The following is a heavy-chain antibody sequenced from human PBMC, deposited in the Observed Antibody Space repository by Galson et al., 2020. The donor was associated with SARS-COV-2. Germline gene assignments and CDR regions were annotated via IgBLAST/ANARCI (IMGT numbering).Heavy chain of an antibody. CDR3: ARDAIAVAAFDY. J-gene: IGHJ4*02. CDR1: GFTFSSYG. Sequence: GGSLRLSCAASGFTFSSYGMHWVRQAPGKGLEWVAVIWYDGSNKYYADSVKGRFTISRDNSKNTLYLQMNSLRAEDTAVYYCARDAIAVAAFDYWVQGTLVTVSS. CDR2: IWYDGSNK. V-gene: IGHV3-33*01. D-gene: IGHD6-19*01.